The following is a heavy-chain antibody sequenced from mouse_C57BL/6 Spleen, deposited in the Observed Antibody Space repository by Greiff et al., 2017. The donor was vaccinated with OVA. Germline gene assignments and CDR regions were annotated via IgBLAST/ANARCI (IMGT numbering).Heavy chain of an antibody. Sequence: EVKLEESGPGLVKPSQSLSLTCSVTGYSITSGYYWNWIRQFPGNKLEWMGYISYDGSNNYNPSLKNRISITRDTSKNQFFLKLNSVTTEDTATYYCARGGCYYHFDYWGQGTTLTVSS. J-gene: IGHJ2*01. V-gene: IGHV3-6*01. CDR3: ARGGCYYHFDY. CDR1: GYSITSGYY. CDR2: ISYDGSN. D-gene: IGHD2-3*01.